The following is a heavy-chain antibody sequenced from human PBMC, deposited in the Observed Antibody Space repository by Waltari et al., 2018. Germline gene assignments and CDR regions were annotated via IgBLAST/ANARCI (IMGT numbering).Heavy chain of an antibody. V-gene: IGHV4-34*01. CDR1: GGSFSGYY. D-gene: IGHD3-3*01. J-gene: IGHJ4*02. CDR3: ARTHVLRFLEWLYFDD. Sequence: QVQLQQWGAGLLKPSETLSLTCAVYGGSFSGYYWRWIRQPPGKGLEWIGEINHSGSTNYNQSLKSRVNISVDTSKNQFSLKLSSVTAADTAVYYCARTHVLRFLEWLYFDDWGQGTLVTVSS. CDR2: INHSGST.